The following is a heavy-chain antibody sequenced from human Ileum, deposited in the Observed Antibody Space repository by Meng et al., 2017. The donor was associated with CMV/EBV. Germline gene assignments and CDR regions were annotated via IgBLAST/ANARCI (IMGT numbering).Heavy chain of an antibody. CDR2: ISTSGGNT. D-gene: IGHD3-10*01. Sequence: GESLKISCAASGFTFSSYAMSWVRQAPGKGLEWVSVISTSGGNTYYADSVKGRFTISRDNSKNTVHLQMNTLRAEDTALYHCARAYYGSGRYYYYYGMDVWGQGTTVTVSS. J-gene: IGHJ6*02. CDR3: ARAYYGSGRYYYYYGMDV. CDR1: GFTFSSYA. V-gene: IGHV3-23*01.